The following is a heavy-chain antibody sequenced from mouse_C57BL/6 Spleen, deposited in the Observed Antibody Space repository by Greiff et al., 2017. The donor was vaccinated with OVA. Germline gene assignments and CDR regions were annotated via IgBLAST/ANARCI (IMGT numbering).Heavy chain of an antibody. D-gene: IGHD3-2*02. J-gene: IGHJ4*01. V-gene: IGHV1-69*01. Sequence: QVQLQQPGAELVMPGASVKLSCKASGYTFTSYWMHWVKQRPGQGLEWIGEIDPSDSYTNYNQKFKGKSTLTVDKSSSTAYMQLSSLTSEDSAVYYCARSKTAQATYAMDYWGQGTSVTVSS. CDR2: IDPSDSYT. CDR1: GYTFTSYW. CDR3: ARSKTAQATYAMDY.